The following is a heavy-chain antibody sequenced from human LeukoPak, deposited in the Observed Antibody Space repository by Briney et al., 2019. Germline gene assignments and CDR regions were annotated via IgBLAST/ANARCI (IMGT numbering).Heavy chain of an antibody. Sequence: KPSETLSLTCAVYGGSFSGYYWSWIRQPPGKGLEWIGEINHSGSTNYNPSLKSRVTISVDTSKNQFSLKLSSVTAADTAVYYCASMKYSSSWFWFDYWGQGTLVTVSS. D-gene: IGHD6-13*01. CDR2: INHSGST. CDR3: ASMKYSSSWFWFDY. J-gene: IGHJ4*02. CDR1: GGSFSGYY. V-gene: IGHV4-34*01.